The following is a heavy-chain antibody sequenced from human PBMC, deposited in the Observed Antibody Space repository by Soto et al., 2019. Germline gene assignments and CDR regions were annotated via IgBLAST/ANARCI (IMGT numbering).Heavy chain of an antibody. J-gene: IGHJ4*02. V-gene: IGHV1-2*02. D-gene: IGHD6-19*01. Sequence: GPSVKVSCKASGYTFTGYYMHWVRQAPGQGLEWMGWINPNSGGTNYAQKFQGRVTMTRDTSTSTAYMELRSLRSDDTAVYYCARDFAVAADYWGQGTLVTVSS. CDR3: ARDFAVAADY. CDR2: INPNSGGT. CDR1: GYTFTGYY.